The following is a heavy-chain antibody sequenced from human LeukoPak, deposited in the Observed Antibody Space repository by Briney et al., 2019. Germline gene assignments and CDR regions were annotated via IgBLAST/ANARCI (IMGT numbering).Heavy chain of an antibody. D-gene: IGHD6-19*01. V-gene: IGHV3-21*01. CDR1: GFRFSDFT. CDR3: AREPSGWYLDY. J-gene: IGHJ4*02. Sequence: GGSLRLSCAASGFRFSDFTMTWVRQAPGKGLEWVSYISGSSNYIYYADSVKGRFTISRDNAKNSVYLQMNSLRAEDTAVYYCAREPSGWYLDYWGQGTLVTVSS. CDR2: ISGSSNYI.